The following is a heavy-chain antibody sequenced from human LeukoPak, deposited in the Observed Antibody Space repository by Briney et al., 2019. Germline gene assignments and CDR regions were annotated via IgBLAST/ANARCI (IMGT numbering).Heavy chain of an antibody. Sequence: GSLRLSCAASGFTFSSYTMHWVRPAPGKGLEYVSAISSNGGRTYYANSVKGRFTIARDNSKNTLYLQMGSLRAEDMAVYYCARGVSSSSASRGDYWGEGTLVTVSS. CDR1: GFTFSSYT. J-gene: IGHJ4*02. CDR2: ISSNGGRT. V-gene: IGHV3-64*01. CDR3: ARGVSSSSASRGDY. D-gene: IGHD6-6*01.